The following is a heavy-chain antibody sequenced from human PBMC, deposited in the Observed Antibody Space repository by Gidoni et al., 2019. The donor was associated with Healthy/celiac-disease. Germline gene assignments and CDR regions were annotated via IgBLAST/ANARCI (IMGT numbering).Heavy chain of an antibody. CDR1: GFTFSSYA. CDR3: ARDLGGSGLYGMDV. V-gene: IGHV3-30-3*01. Sequence: QVQLVESGGGVVQPGRSLRLSCAASGFTFSSYAMHWVRQAPGKGLEWVAVISYDGSNKYYADSVKGRFTISRDNSKNTLYLQMNSLRAEDTAVYYCARDLGGSGLYGMDVWGQGTTVTVSS. J-gene: IGHJ6*02. CDR2: ISYDGSNK. D-gene: IGHD3-10*01.